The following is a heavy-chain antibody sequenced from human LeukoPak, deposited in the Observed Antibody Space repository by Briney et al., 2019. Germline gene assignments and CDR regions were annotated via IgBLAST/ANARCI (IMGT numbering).Heavy chain of an antibody. V-gene: IGHV3-48*03. Sequence: GGSLRLSCAASGFNFDDYGMNWVRQAPGKGLEWVSYISSSGSTIYYADSVKGRFTISRDNTKNSLYLQMSSLRAEDTAVYYCARESSPEDAFDIWGQGTMVTVSS. CDR2: ISSSGSTI. D-gene: IGHD1-14*01. CDR3: ARESSPEDAFDI. J-gene: IGHJ3*02. CDR1: GFNFDDYG.